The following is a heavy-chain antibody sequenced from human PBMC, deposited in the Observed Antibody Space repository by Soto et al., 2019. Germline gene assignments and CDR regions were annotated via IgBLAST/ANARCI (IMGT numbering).Heavy chain of an antibody. J-gene: IGHJ4*02. CDR3: TRLENRWYA. CDR1: GFTFSGSA. Sequence: EVQLVESGGGLVQPGGSLKLSCAASGFTFSGSAMHWVRQASGKGLEWVGRIRSKANSYATAYAASVKGRFTISRDDSKNSAYLQMNSLKTEDTAVYYCTRLENRWYAWGQGTLVTVSS. CDR2: IRSKANSYAT. D-gene: IGHD2-15*01. V-gene: IGHV3-73*01.